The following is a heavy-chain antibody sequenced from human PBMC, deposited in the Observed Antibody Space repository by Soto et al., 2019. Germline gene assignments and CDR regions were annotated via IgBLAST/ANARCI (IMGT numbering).Heavy chain of an antibody. J-gene: IGHJ4*02. V-gene: IGHV3-30*18. CDR3: AKGYYYDSSGYCCPLDY. Sequence: QVQLVESGGGVVQPGRSLRLSCAASGFTFSSYGMHWVRQAPGKGLEWVAVISYDGSNKYYADSVKGRFTISRDNSKNTLYLQMNSLRAEDTAVYYCAKGYYYDSSGYCCPLDYWGQGTLVTVSS. CDR1: GFTFSSYG. D-gene: IGHD3-22*01. CDR2: ISYDGSNK.